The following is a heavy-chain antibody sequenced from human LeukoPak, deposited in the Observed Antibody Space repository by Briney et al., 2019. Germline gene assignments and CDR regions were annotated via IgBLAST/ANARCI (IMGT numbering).Heavy chain of an antibody. CDR3: ARGGDMSLTMVRGEDAFDI. Sequence: NTSQTLSLTCTVSGYSISSGYYWGWIRQPPGKGLAWIGSIYHSGSTYYNPSLKSRVTISVDTSKNQFSLKLSSVTAADTAVYYCARGGDMSLTMVRGEDAFDIWGQGTMVTVSS. CDR1: GYSISSGYY. V-gene: IGHV4-38-2*02. D-gene: IGHD3-10*01. J-gene: IGHJ3*02. CDR2: IYHSGST.